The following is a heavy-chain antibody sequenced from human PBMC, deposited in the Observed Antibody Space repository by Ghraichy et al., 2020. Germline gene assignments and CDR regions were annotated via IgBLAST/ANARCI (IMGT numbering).Heavy chain of an antibody. CDR3: ARGLPLEEAFDFDY. CDR2: INHSGST. D-gene: IGHD3-3*02. V-gene: IGHV4-34*01. CDR1: GGSFSGYY. J-gene: IGHJ4*02. Sequence: SETLSLTCAVYGGSFSGYYWRWVRQPPGKGLEWIGEINHSGSTNYNPSLKSRVTILVDTSKNQFSLKLSSVTAADTAVYYCARGLPLEEAFDFDYWGQGTLVTVSS.